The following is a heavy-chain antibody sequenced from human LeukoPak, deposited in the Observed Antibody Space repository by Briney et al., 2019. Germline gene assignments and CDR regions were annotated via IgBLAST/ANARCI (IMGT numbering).Heavy chain of an antibody. CDR3: AKDPHRGIAPDY. CDR2: IYLSGDT. J-gene: IGHJ4*02. V-gene: IGHV4-4*02. D-gene: IGHD3-16*02. CDR1: GDSISNSHW. Sequence: SETLSLACAVSGDSISNSHWWSWVRQPPGKGLEWIGVIYLSGDTDYNPSLKSRVTISLDKSKNQFSLKLTYVTAADTAVYYCAKDPHRGIAPDYWGQGTLVTVSS.